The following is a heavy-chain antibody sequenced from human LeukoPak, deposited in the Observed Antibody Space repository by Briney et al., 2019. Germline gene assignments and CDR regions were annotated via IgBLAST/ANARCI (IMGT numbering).Heavy chain of an antibody. V-gene: IGHV3-43*01. Sequence: GGSWSSSWEASGFTFDDFTMNWARHPPGKGLEWASLISWDDGSTYYADSVKGRFTISRDNSKNSLYLQMNSLRTEDTALYYCAKGAGWGDGYNHYFDYWGQGTLVTVSS. CDR3: AKGAGWGDGYNHYFDY. CDR2: ISWDDGST. J-gene: IGHJ4*02. CDR1: GFTFDDFT. D-gene: IGHD5-24*01.